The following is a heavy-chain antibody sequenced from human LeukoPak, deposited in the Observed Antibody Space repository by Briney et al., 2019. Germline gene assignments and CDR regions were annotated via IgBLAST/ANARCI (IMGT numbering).Heavy chain of an antibody. D-gene: IGHD5-12*01. CDR2: IKQDGSEI. Sequence: GGSLRLSCAGSGFTFNRNAISWVRQAPGKGLEGLANIKQDGSEIYYVDSVKGRLTISRDTAKDSLYLQMNSLRAEDTAVYYCARDRGHSGYDLYDYWGQGTLVTVSS. CDR3: ARDRGHSGYDLYDY. J-gene: IGHJ4*02. V-gene: IGHV3-7*01. CDR1: GFTFNRNA.